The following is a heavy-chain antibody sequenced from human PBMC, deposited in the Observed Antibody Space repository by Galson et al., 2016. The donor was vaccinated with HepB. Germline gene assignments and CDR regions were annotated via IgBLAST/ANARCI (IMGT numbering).Heavy chain of an antibody. CDR2: IDYTGST. CDR1: GFSLNRNNW. V-gene: IGHV4-28*01. J-gene: IGHJ6*02. CDR3: ARNAQDSPYYGMDV. Sequence: ETLSPTCAFSGFSLNRNNWWGWIRQAPGKGLEWIGYIDYTGSTYYNPSVKSRVTMSVDTSKNQVSLKLRSVTAVDTAVYYCARNAQDSPYYGMDVWGQGTTVTVSS. D-gene: IGHD2-15*01.